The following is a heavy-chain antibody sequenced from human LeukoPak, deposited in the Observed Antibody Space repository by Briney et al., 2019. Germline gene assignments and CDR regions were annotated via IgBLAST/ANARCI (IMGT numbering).Heavy chain of an antibody. D-gene: IGHD7-27*01. J-gene: IGHJ6*04. V-gene: IGHV1-18*03. Sequence: ASVKVSCKASGYTFTSYGISWVRQAPGQGLEWMGWISAYNGNTNYAQKLQGRVTMTTDTSTSTAYMELRSLRSDDMAVYYCAREWGRKSVDESYYGMDVWGKGTTVTVSS. CDR2: ISAYNGNT. CDR1: GYTFTSYG. CDR3: AREWGRKSVDESYYGMDV.